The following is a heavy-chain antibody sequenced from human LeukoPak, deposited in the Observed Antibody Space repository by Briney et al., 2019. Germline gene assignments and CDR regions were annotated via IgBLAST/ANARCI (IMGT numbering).Heavy chain of an antibody. CDR3: AKGPTPYSSSWYYDWFDP. CDR2: ISYDGSNK. Sequence: GGSLRLSCSASGFTFSSYGMHWVRQAPGKELEWVAVISYDGSNKYYADSVKGRFTISRDNSRNTLYLQMNSLRAEDTAVYYCAKGPTPYSSSWYYDWFDPWGQGTLVTVSS. D-gene: IGHD6-13*01. V-gene: IGHV3-30*18. J-gene: IGHJ5*02. CDR1: GFTFSSYG.